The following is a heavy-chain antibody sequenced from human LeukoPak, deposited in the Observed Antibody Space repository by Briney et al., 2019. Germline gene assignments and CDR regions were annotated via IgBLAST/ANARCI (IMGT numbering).Heavy chain of an antibody. V-gene: IGHV1-2*02. CDR1: GYTFTGYY. Sequence: ASVKVSCKASGYTFTGYYMHWVRQAPGQGLEWMGWINPNSGGTNYAQKFQGRVTMTRDTSISTAYMELSRLRSDDTAVYYFARYSGYVLTSFDYWGQGTLVTVSS. CDR2: INPNSGGT. J-gene: IGHJ4*02. D-gene: IGHD5-12*01. CDR3: ARYSGYVLTSFDY.